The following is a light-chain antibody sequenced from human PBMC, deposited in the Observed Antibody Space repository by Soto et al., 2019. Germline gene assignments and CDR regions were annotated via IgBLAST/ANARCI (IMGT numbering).Light chain of an antibody. J-gene: IGKJ5*01. CDR3: QQYDNSIT. CDR1: QSVSSNY. V-gene: IGKV3-20*01. CDR2: GAS. Sequence: EIVLTQSPGTVSLSPGETATLSCRASQSVSSNYLAWYQQKPGQAPRLLIYGASSRATGIPDRFSGSGSGTYFTLTITRLEADDFAVFYCQQYDNSITFGQGTRLEIE.